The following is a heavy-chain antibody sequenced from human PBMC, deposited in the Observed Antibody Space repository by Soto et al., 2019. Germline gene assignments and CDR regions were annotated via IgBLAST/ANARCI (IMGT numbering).Heavy chain of an antibody. D-gene: IGHD2-2*01. V-gene: IGHV3-23*01. Sequence: GGSLRLSCAASGFTFSSYAMSWVLQAPGKGLEWVSAISGSGGSTYYADSVKGRFTISRDNSKNTLYLQMNSLRAEDTAVYYCAKDSSPFVVVPAAMFDYWGQGTLVTVSS. CDR2: ISGSGGST. J-gene: IGHJ4*02. CDR1: GFTFSSYA. CDR3: AKDSSPFVVVPAAMFDY.